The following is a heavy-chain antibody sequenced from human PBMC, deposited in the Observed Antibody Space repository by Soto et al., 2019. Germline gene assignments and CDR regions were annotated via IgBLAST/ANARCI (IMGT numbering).Heavy chain of an antibody. J-gene: IGHJ4*02. D-gene: IGHD5-18*01. Sequence: SETLSLTCTVSGGSISSGGYYWSWIRQHPGKGLEWIGYIYCSGSTYYNPSLKSRVTISVDTSKNQFSLKLSSVTAADTAVYYCARDTYPRGYSYGSLDYWGQGTLVTVSS. CDR3: ARDTYPRGYSYGSLDY. CDR1: GGSISSGGYY. V-gene: IGHV4-31*03. CDR2: IYCSGST.